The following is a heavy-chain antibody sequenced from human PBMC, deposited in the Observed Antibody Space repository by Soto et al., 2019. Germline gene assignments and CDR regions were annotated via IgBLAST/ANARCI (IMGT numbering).Heavy chain of an antibody. CDR2: IYYSGST. Sequence: SETLSLTCTVSGGSISSSSYYWGWIRQPPGKGLEWIGSIYYSGSTYYNPSLKSRVTISVDTSKNQFSLKLSSVTAADTAVYYCARPMAAAATGAYYFDYWGQGTLVTVSS. CDR1: GGSISSSSYY. D-gene: IGHD6-13*01. V-gene: IGHV4-39*01. CDR3: ARPMAAAATGAYYFDY. J-gene: IGHJ4*02.